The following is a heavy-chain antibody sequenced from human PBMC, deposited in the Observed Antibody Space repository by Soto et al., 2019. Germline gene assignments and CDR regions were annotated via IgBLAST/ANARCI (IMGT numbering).Heavy chain of an antibody. CDR2: INPSGGST. V-gene: IGHV1-46*01. CDR3: ARNTDSSSWAYYYYGTDV. Sequence: ASVKVSCKASGYTFTSYYMHWVRQAPGQGLEWMGIINPSGGSTSYAQKFQDRVTMTRDTSTSTVYMELSSLRSEDTAVYYCARNTDSSSWAYYYYGTDVWGQGTTVTVS. J-gene: IGHJ6*02. D-gene: IGHD6-6*01. CDR1: GYTFTSYY.